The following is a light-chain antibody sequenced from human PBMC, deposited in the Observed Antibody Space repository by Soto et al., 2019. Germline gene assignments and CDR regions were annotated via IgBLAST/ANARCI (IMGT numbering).Light chain of an antibody. CDR3: QSYDSSLNGVV. CDR1: SSNIGAGYD. V-gene: IGLV1-40*01. Sequence: QSVLTQPPSVSGAPGQRVTISCTGRSSNIGAGYDVHWYQQLPGTAPKLLIYGNNNRPSGVPDRFSGSKSGTSASLAITGLQAEDEADYYCQSYDSSLNGVVFGGGTKVTVL. J-gene: IGLJ2*01. CDR2: GNN.